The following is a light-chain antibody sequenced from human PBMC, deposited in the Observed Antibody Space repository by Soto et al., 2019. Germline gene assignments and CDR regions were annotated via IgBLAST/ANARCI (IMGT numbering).Light chain of an antibody. V-gene: IGKV3-11*01. CDR1: QSVNSY. Sequence: ESVLTQSPATLSLSPGERATLSCRASQSVNSYLAWYQQKPGQAPRLLIYDASDRATGIPARFSGSGSGTDFTLTISSLEPEDFAVYYCQQRSTWPRTFGLGTKVEIK. CDR2: DAS. CDR3: QQRSTWPRT. J-gene: IGKJ1*01.